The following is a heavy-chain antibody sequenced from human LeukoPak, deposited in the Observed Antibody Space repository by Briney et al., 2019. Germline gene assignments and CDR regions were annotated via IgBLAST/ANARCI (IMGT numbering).Heavy chain of an antibody. J-gene: IGHJ4*02. Sequence: SVKVSCKASGGTFSSYAISWVRQAPGQGLEWMGGIIPIFGTANYAQKFQGRVTITADESTSTAYMELSSLRSEDTAVYHCARGVLGATLYYFDYWGQGTLVTVSS. CDR1: GGTFSSYA. CDR3: ARGVLGATLYYFDY. V-gene: IGHV1-69*01. CDR2: IIPIFGTA. D-gene: IGHD1-26*01.